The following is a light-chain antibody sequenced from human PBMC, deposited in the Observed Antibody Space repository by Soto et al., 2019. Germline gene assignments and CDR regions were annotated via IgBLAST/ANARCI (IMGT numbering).Light chain of an antibody. V-gene: IGLV1-44*01. CDR1: SSNIGSNT. CDR3: AAWDYSLNAYV. Sequence: QSVLTQPPSASGPPGQRVTISCSGSSSNIGSNTVNWYQQLPGTAPKVLIYSNNQRPSGVPDRFSGSKSETSASLAISGLQSEDEADYYCAAWDYSLNAYVFGIGTKVTVL. J-gene: IGLJ1*01. CDR2: SNN.